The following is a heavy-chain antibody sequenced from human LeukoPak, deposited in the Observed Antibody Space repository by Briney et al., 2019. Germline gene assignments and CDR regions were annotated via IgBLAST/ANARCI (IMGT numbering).Heavy chain of an antibody. CDR2: ISSSGSTI. J-gene: IGHJ5*02. CDR3: ARDPTPMNDWFDP. Sequence: GGSLRLSCAASGFTFSDYYMSWIRLAPGKGLEWVSYISSSGSTIYYADSVKGRFTISRDNAKNSLYLQMNSLRAEDTAVYYCARDPTPMNDWFDPWGQGTLVTVSS. D-gene: IGHD1-1*01. V-gene: IGHV3-11*01. CDR1: GFTFSDYY.